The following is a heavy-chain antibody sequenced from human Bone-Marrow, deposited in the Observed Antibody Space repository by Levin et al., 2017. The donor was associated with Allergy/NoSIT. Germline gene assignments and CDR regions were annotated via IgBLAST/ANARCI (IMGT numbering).Heavy chain of an antibody. CDR1: GDSVPSGDYY. V-gene: IGHV4-61*08. CDR2: VYSNGKV. Sequence: SQTLSLTCTVSGDSVPSGDYYWTWIRQPPGKGLEWIGYVYSNGKVTYSPSLSSRLTISLDTPKNQFSLKLTSVTAADTAVYYCAGIGLESDDHWGQGSLVIVSS. CDR3: AGIGLESDDH. D-gene: IGHD1-26*01. J-gene: IGHJ4*02.